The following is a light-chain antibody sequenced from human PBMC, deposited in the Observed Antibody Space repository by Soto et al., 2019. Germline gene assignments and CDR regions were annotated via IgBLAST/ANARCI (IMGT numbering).Light chain of an antibody. J-gene: IGKJ2*01. CDR3: QQSFSAPYT. CDR2: AAS. Sequence: DIQMTQSPSSLSASVGDRVTITCRASQTISTYLNWYQQKPGKAPNLLISAASSLQSRVPSRFSGGGSGTHFTLTISSLQPEDFATYYCQQSFSAPYTFGQGTKV. V-gene: IGKV1-39*01. CDR1: QTISTY.